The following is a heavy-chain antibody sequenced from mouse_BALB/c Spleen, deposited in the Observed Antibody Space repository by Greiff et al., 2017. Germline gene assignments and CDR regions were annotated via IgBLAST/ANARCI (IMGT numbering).Heavy chain of an antibody. V-gene: IGHV5-4*02. D-gene: IGHD2-4*01. CDR1: GFTFSDYY. Sequence: EVMLVESGGGLVKPGGSLKLSCAASGFTFSDYYMYWVRQTPEKRLEWVATISDGGSYTYYPDSVKGRFTISRDNAKNNLYLQMSSLKSEDTAMYYCARGEGMITVSMDYWGQGTSVTVSS. CDR2: ISDGGSYT. J-gene: IGHJ4*01. CDR3: ARGEGMITVSMDY.